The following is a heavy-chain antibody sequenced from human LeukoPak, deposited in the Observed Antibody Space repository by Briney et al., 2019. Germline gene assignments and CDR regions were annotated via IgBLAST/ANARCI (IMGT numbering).Heavy chain of an antibody. V-gene: IGHV3-23*01. Sequence: PGGSLRLSCAASGFTFSSYATNWARQAPGKGLEWVSTITGSGGDTYYADSVKGRFTISRDNSKNTLYLQMNSLRAEDTAIYYCAKDPYVGGGYHFDSWGQGSLVTVSS. D-gene: IGHD3-22*01. J-gene: IGHJ4*02. CDR1: GFTFSSYA. CDR2: ITGSGGDT. CDR3: AKDPYVGGGYHFDS.